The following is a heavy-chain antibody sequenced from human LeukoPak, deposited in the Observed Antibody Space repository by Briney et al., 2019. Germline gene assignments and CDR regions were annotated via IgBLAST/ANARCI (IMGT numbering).Heavy chain of an antibody. CDR3: AGDRAYYYDSSGYYYFDH. D-gene: IGHD3-22*01. J-gene: IGHJ4*02. V-gene: IGHV3-23*01. CDR2: LTTNGANT. Sequence: GGSLRLSCTNSQLNFNKFGMTWVRQSPGKGLEWVASLTTNGANTQYADSVRGRFAISRDNSRNTLYLQMNSLRAEGTAVYYCAGDRAYYYDSSGYYYFDHWGQGTLVTVSS. CDR1: QLNFNKFG.